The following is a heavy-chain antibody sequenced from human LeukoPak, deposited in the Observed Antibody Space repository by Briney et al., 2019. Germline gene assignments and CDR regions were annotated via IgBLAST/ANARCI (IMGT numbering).Heavy chain of an antibody. Sequence: SVKVSCKASGGTFSNYAISWVRQAPGQGLEWMGGIIPIFGTANYAQKFQGRVTITADESTSTAYMELSSLRSEDTAVYYCARDLRTYEIAAFDYWGQGTLVTVSS. CDR1: GGTFSNYA. J-gene: IGHJ4*02. CDR3: ARDLRTYEIAAFDY. V-gene: IGHV1-69*13. CDR2: IIPIFGTA. D-gene: IGHD6-13*01.